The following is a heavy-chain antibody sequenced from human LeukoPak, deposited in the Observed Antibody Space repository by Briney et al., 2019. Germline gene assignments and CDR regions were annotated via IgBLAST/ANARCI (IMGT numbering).Heavy chain of an antibody. CDR1: RFTFRNYA. D-gene: IGHD1-1*01. CDR2: ISVRGGST. CDR3: AKDALERRAYYFVS. V-gene: IGHV3-23*01. J-gene: IGHJ4*02. Sequence: SGSLTLYCAASRFTFRNYAMTGVRQPAGKGLEGVSGISVRGGSTYFEGFAKGEFPISRANSENTLYLQMNILKAEDTAIYFCAKDALERRAYYFVSWGQGALVTVSS.